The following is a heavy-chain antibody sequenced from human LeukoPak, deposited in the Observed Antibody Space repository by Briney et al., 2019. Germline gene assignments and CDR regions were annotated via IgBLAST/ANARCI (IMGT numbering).Heavy chain of an antibody. Sequence: GGSLRLSCAASGFTLSSFDMSWVRQAPGKGLEWVSVVSIGDSTYYAGYVKGRFTISRDKTKNTLYLQMHSLRADDTAVYYCAKGGVRGYSYGYLDYWGQGTLVTVSS. D-gene: IGHD5-18*01. CDR3: AKGGVRGYSYGYLDY. CDR1: GFTLSSFD. J-gene: IGHJ4*02. CDR2: VSIGDST. V-gene: IGHV3-23*01.